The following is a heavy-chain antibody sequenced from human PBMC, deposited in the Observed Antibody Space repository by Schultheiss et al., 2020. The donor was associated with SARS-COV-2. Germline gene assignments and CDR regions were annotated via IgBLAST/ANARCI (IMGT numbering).Heavy chain of an antibody. CDR1: GFTFSIYA. D-gene: IGHD6-19*01. CDR2: ISGGGGST. Sequence: GGSLRLSCAASGFTFSIYAMIWVRQTPEKGLKWVSSISGGGGSTYYTDSVKGRFTISRDNSKNTLYLQMNSLRAEDTAVYYCATEAVAGVIYWGQGTLVTVSS. V-gene: IGHV3-23*01. J-gene: IGHJ4*02. CDR3: ATEAVAGVIY.